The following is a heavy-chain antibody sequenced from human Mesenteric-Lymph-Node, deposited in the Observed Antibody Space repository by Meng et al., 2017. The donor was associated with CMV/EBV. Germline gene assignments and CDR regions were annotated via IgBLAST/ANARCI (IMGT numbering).Heavy chain of an antibody. V-gene: IGHV1-18*01. CDR2: ISGYKGYT. CDR1: GYSFTSYG. Sequence: ASVKVSCKSSGYSFTSYGINWVRQAPGQGLEWMGWISGYKGYTKYTEKFQGRVTMTTDTSTTTVYMELRSLRSDDTAVYYCARGSSTWPGDLFYDDYGMDVWGQGTTVTVSS. D-gene: IGHD6-13*01. CDR3: ARGSSTWPGDLFYDDYGMDV. J-gene: IGHJ6*02.